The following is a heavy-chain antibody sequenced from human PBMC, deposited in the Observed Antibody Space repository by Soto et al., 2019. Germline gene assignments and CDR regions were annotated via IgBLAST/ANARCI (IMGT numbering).Heavy chain of an antibody. D-gene: IGHD3-22*01. V-gene: IGHV1-69*13. Sequence: SVKVSCKASGGTLSSYAISWVRQAPGQGLEWMGGIIPIFGTANYAQKFQGRVTITADESTSTAYMELSSLRSEDTAVYYCARVWYYDSSGYYYDYWGQGTLVTVSS. CDR2: IIPIFGTA. J-gene: IGHJ4*02. CDR3: ARVWYYDSSGYYYDY. CDR1: GGTLSSYA.